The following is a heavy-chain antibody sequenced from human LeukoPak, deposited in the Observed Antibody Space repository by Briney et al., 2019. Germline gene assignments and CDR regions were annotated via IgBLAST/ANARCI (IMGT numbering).Heavy chain of an antibody. J-gene: IGHJ4*02. CDR2: IYYSGST. CDR1: GGSISSYY. D-gene: IGHD2-15*01. V-gene: IGHV4-59*01. Sequence: PSETLSLTCTVSGGSISSYYWSWIRQPPGKGLDWVGYIYYSGSTNYNPSLKSRVTISVDTSKHQFSLKLSSVTAADTAVYYCARGRVVVVAASDYWGQGTLVTVSS. CDR3: ARGRVVVVAASDY.